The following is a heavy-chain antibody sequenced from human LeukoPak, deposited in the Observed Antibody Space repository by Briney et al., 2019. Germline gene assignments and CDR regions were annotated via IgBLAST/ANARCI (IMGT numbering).Heavy chain of an antibody. Sequence: GGSLRLSCVASGFTFSSYWMHWVRQAPGKGLVWVSRINTDGSSTSYADSVKGRFTISRDNDKNTVFLEMNSLRAEDTAVYYCARDGASIDDQYYGLDVWGQGTTVTVSS. CDR1: GFTFSSYW. D-gene: IGHD1-1*01. CDR2: INTDGSST. J-gene: IGHJ6*02. CDR3: ARDGASIDDQYYGLDV. V-gene: IGHV3-74*01.